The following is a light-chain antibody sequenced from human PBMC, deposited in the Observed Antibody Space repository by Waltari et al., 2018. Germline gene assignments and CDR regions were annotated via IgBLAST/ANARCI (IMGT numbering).Light chain of an antibody. CDR2: GAS. J-gene: IGKJ4*01. V-gene: IGKV3-20*01. CDR1: QTINNNF. Sequence: IVFTQSPDPLSLSPGQRATLPCRASQTINNNFLVWYQQKPGQAPRLIIHGASNRATGFPDRFSGSGSGTEFTLTISSLEPEDFAVYYCQQYDGSVLTFGGGTKVEI. CDR3: QQYDGSVLT.